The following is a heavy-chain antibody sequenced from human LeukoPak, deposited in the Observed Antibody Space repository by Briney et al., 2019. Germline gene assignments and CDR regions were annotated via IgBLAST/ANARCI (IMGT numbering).Heavy chain of an antibody. CDR3: VRRNIVGTRLSFPP. Sequence: PGGSLRLSCAASGFTFSSYWMSWVRQAPGKGLEWVANIKQDGSDRNYVDSVKGRFTISRDNARNSLYLQMNSLRAEDTALYYCVRRNIVGTRLSFPPWGQGTLVTVSS. CDR1: GFTFSSYW. J-gene: IGHJ5*02. D-gene: IGHD1-26*01. V-gene: IGHV3-7*01. CDR2: IKQDGSDR.